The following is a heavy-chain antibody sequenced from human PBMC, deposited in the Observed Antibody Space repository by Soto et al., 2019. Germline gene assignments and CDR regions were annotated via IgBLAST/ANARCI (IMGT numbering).Heavy chain of an antibody. CDR3: ARARTKYQLHSGPSDY. Sequence: QVQLQESGPGLVKPSQTLSLTCTVSGGSISRGGHYWSWIRQHPGNGLEWIGYIYDSGSTYYNASLKSRVTISVDTSKNQFSLKRSSVTAADTAVYYCARARTKYQLHSGPSDYGGQGTLVTVSS. D-gene: IGHD2-2*01. V-gene: IGHV4-31*03. CDR2: IYDSGST. CDR1: GGSISRGGHY. J-gene: IGHJ4*02.